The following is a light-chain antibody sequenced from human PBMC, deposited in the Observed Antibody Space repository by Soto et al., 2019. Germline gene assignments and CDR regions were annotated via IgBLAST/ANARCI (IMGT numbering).Light chain of an antibody. CDR2: SNN. J-gene: IGLJ2*01. CDR1: SSNIGSKT. Sequence: QSVLTQPPSASGTPGQRVTISCSGSSSNIGSKTVNWYQQLPGTAPKLLIYSNNQRPSGVPDRFSVSKSGTSASLAISGLQSEDEADYYCAAWDDRRNGVVFGGGTKLTVL. V-gene: IGLV1-44*01. CDR3: AAWDDRRNGVV.